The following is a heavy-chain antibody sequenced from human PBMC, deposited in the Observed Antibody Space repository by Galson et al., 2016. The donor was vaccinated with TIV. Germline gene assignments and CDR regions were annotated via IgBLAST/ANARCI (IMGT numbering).Heavy chain of an antibody. V-gene: IGHV3-30*04. J-gene: IGHJ6*02. CDR1: GFTFSRYA. D-gene: IGHD3-10*01. CDR3: VRDGSYYAGSGSPSMDV. Sequence: SLRLSCAASGFTFSRYAMHWVRQAPGKGLEWLAVISFDASSKWYADSVKGRFTVSIDTSKDTLYLQVDTLRPEDTAVYYCVRDGSYYAGSGSPSMDVWGHRTAVSVSS. CDR2: ISFDASSK.